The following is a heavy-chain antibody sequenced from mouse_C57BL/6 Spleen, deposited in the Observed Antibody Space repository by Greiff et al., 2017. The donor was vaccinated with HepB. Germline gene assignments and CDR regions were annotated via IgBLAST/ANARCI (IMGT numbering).Heavy chain of an antibody. J-gene: IGHJ2*01. V-gene: IGHV1-59*01. CDR1: GYTFTSYW. Sequence: QVHVKQPGAELVRPGTSVKLSCKASGYTFTSYWMHWVKQRPGQGLEWIGVIDPSDSYTNYNQKFKGKATLTVDTSSSTAYMQLSSLTSEDSAVYYCARGRGYFFDYWGQGTTLTVSS. CDR2: IDPSDSYT. CDR3: ARGRGYFFDY.